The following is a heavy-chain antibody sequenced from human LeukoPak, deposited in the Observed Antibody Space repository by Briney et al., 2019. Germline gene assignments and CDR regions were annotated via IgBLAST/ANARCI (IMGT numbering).Heavy chain of an antibody. V-gene: IGHV4-31*03. Sequence: SSETLSLTCTVSGGSISSGGYYWSWIRQHPGKGLEWIGYIYYSGSTYYNPSLKSRVTISVDTSKNQFSLKLSSVTAADTAVYYCASYEDYYDSSGYYLRRRDYWGQGTLVTVSS. J-gene: IGHJ4*02. D-gene: IGHD3-22*01. CDR3: ASYEDYYDSSGYYLRRRDY. CDR2: IYYSGST. CDR1: GGSISSGGYY.